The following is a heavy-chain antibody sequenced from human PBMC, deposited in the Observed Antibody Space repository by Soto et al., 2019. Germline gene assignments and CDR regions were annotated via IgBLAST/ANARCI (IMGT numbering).Heavy chain of an antibody. CDR2: LTPIFGTT. D-gene: IGHD3-16*01. CDR3: ARGGQKIVWGRFDP. J-gene: IGHJ5*02. CDR1: GGTFSSYA. V-gene: IGHV1-69*01. Sequence: QVQLVQSGAEVKKHGSSVKVSCKASGGTFSSYAISWVRQAHGQGLEWMGGLTPIFGTTNYAQKFQGRVTINADESTSTAYMDLSSLRSEDPAVYYWARGGQKIVWGRFDPWGQGTLGTVSS.